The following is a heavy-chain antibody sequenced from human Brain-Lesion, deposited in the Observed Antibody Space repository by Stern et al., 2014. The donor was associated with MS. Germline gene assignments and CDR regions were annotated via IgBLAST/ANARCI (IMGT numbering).Heavy chain of an antibody. Sequence: VQLLESGPGLVKPSQTLSLSCTVSGGSISSGGYYWSWIRQPAGKGLEWIGRIFNSGSTRYNPSLKSRGTLSIDTAKDPIFLRLNSMTAADTAVYYCARGRVVPGFQYYATDVWGQGTTVIVSS. J-gene: IGHJ6*02. CDR2: IFNSGST. CDR3: ARGRVVPGFQYYATDV. D-gene: IGHD2-2*01. V-gene: IGHV4-61*02. CDR1: GGSISSGGYY.